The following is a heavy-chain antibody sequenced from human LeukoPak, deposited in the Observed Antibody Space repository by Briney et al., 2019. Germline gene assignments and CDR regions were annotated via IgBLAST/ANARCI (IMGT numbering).Heavy chain of an antibody. Sequence: ASVKVSCKASGYTFTSYDINWVRQATGQGLEWMGWMSPNSGNTGYAQKFQGRVTMTRNTSISTAYMDLSSLRSEDTAVYYCARDNDSRDPPHFDYWGQGTLVTVSS. CDR2: MSPNSGNT. V-gene: IGHV1-8*01. D-gene: IGHD3-16*01. J-gene: IGHJ4*02. CDR1: GYTFTSYD. CDR3: ARDNDSRDPPHFDY.